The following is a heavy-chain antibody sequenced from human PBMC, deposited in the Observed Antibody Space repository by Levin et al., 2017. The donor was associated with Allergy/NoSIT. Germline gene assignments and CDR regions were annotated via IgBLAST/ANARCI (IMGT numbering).Heavy chain of an antibody. CDR1: GLAFGDFA. V-gene: IGHV3-49*03. D-gene: IGHD1-26*01. CDR3: TRVLVAAGPRLDY. CDR2: IRSNTHGGTT. Sequence: GGSLRLSCTVSGLAFGDFAMMWFRQAPGKGLEWVSFIRSNTHGGTTYYAASVEGRFTMSRDDSKSITYLQMSSLKTEDTAVYFCTRVLVAAGPRLDYWGQGTLVTVSS. J-gene: IGHJ4*02.